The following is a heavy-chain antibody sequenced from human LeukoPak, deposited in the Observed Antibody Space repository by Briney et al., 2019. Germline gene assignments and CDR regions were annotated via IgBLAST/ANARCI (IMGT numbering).Heavy chain of an antibody. V-gene: IGHV1-2*02. CDR2: INPNSGGT. CDR1: GYTFTGYY. D-gene: IGHD3-22*01. Sequence: ASVKASCKASGYTFTGYYMHWVRQAPGQGLEWMGWINPNSGGTNYAQKFQGRVTMTRDTSISTAYVELSRLRSDDTAVYYCARDSGYDSSGYYYFDYWGQGTLVPVSS. CDR3: ARDSGYDSSGYYYFDY. J-gene: IGHJ4*02.